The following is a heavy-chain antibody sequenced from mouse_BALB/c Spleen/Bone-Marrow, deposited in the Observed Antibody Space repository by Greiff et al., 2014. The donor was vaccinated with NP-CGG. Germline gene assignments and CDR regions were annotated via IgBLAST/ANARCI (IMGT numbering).Heavy chain of an antibody. V-gene: IGHV14-3*02. CDR3: VSYRYDWYIDV. Sequence: VQLQQSGAELVKPGASVKLSCTASGFNIKDTYMHWVKQRPEQGLEWIGRIDPANGNTKYDPKFQGKATITADTSSNTAYLQLSSLTSEDTAVYYCVSYRYDWYIDVWGAGTTVTVSS. CDR2: IDPANGNT. J-gene: IGHJ1*01. D-gene: IGHD2-14*01. CDR1: GFNIKDTY.